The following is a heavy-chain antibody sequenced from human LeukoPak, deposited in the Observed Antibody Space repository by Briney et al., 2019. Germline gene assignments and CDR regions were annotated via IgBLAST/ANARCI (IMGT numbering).Heavy chain of an antibody. J-gene: IGHJ4*02. D-gene: IGHD6-19*01. Sequence: GESLKISCKGSGYRFTSYWIAWVRQMPGKGLEWMGSIYPGDSDTRYSPSFQGQVTISADKSITTAYLQWSSLKASGTAMYYCATPQVSGWNFDYWGQGTLVTVSS. CDR2: IYPGDSDT. CDR3: ATPQVSGWNFDY. CDR1: GYRFTSYW. V-gene: IGHV5-51*01.